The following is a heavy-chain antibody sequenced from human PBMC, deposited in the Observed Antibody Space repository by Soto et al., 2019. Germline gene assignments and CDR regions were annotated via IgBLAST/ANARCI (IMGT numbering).Heavy chain of an antibody. CDR1: GGSVSSGSYY. CDR2: IYYSGST. V-gene: IGHV4-61*01. D-gene: IGHD3-16*01. CDR3: ARWGRSGPLFDY. Sequence: SETLSLTCTVSGGSVSSGSYYWSWIRQPPGKGLEWIGCIYYSGSTNYNPSLKSRVTISVDTSKNQFSLKLSSVTAADTAVYYCARWGRSGPLFDYWGQGTLVTVSS. J-gene: IGHJ4*02.